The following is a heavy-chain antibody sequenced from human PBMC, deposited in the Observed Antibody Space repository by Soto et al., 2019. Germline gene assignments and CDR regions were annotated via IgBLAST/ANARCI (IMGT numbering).Heavy chain of an antibody. CDR3: ARDQGELLHYGAFDI. Sequence: ASVKVSCKASGYTFPSYGISWVRQAPGRGLEWMGWISAYNGNTNYAQKLQGRVTMTTDTSTSTACMELRSLRSDDTAVYYCARDQGELLHYGAFDIWGQGTMVTV. D-gene: IGHD1-26*01. J-gene: IGHJ3*02. CDR2: ISAYNGNT. CDR1: GYTFPSYG. V-gene: IGHV1-18*01.